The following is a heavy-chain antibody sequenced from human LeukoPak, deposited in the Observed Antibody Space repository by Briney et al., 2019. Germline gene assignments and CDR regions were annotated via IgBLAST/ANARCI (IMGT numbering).Heavy chain of an antibody. V-gene: IGHV3-23*01. CDR1: GFTFSSYG. J-gene: IGHJ6*03. CDR2: ISGRGGNT. CDR3: AKDGDTMSGTYYYDMDV. Sequence: GGSLRLSCVASGFTFSSYGMSWVRQAPGKGLEWVSAISGRGGNTDYADSVKGRFTISRDNSKNTLYLQMNSLRGEDTAVYYCAKDGDTMSGTYYYDMDVWGKGTTVTIS. D-gene: IGHD1-26*01.